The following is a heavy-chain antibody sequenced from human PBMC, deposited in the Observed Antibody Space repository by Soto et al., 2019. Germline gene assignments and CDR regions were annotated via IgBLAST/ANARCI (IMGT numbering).Heavy chain of an antibody. J-gene: IGHJ6*02. CDR2: ISYDGSNK. V-gene: IGHV3-30-3*01. CDR1: GFTFSSYA. Sequence: QVQLVESGGGVAQPGRSLRLSCAASGFTFSSYAMHWVRQAPGKGLEWVAVISYDGSNKYYADSVKGRFTISRDNSKNTLYLQMNSLRAEDTAVYYCARGWSYSSGKYGMDVWGQGTTVTVSS. D-gene: IGHD6-19*01. CDR3: ARGWSYSSGKYGMDV.